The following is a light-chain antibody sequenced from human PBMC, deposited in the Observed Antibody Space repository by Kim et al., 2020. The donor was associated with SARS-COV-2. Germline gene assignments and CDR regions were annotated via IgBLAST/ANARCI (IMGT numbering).Light chain of an antibody. CDR2: GAS. V-gene: IGKV3-20*01. CDR3: QQYGSSRLT. J-gene: IGKJ4*01. Sequence: SPGHRATLSCRASQSISSSSLAWYQQKPGQAPRLLIYGASSRATGIPDRFSGSGSGTDFTLTISRLEPEDFAVYYCQQYGSSRLTFGGGTKVDIK. CDR1: QSISSSS.